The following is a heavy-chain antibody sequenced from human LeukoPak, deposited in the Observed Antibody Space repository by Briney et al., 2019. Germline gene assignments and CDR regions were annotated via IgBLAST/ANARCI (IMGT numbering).Heavy chain of an antibody. V-gene: IGHV3-53*01. D-gene: IGHD6-19*01. CDR1: GFTFSDYY. Sequence: PGGSLRLSCAASGFTFSDYYMSWIRQAPGKGLEWVSIIYSGGSTFYADSVKGRFTISRDNSKNTLYLQMNSLRAEDTAVYYCAKDPNSGIAVAGTDYWGQGTLVTVSS. J-gene: IGHJ4*02. CDR2: IYSGGST. CDR3: AKDPNSGIAVAGTDY.